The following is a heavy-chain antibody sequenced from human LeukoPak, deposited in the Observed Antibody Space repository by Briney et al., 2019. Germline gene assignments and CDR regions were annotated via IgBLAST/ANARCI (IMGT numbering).Heavy chain of an antibody. CDR1: GFTFSSYA. D-gene: IGHD1-1*01. Sequence: GGSLRLSCAASGFTFSSYAMSWVRQAPGKGLEWVSAISGSGGSTYYADSVKGRFTISRDNAKNSLYLQMNSLRAEDTAVYYCARDRRAGTVFDYWGQGTLVAVSS. CDR2: ISGSGGST. CDR3: ARDRRAGTVFDY. V-gene: IGHV3-23*01. J-gene: IGHJ4*02.